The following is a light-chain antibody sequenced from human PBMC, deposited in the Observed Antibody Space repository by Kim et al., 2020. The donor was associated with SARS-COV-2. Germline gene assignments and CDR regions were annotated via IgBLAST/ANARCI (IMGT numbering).Light chain of an antibody. CDR3: QQYSHWPPYT. Sequence: EIVMTQSPATLSVSPGERVTLSWRASQSVDSNLAWYQQKPGQAPRLLIYGASTRATDIPARFSGSGSGTEFTLIINSLQSEDFAVYYCQQYSHWPPYTFGQGTKLEI. CDR2: GAS. J-gene: IGKJ2*01. CDR1: QSVDSN. V-gene: IGKV3-15*01.